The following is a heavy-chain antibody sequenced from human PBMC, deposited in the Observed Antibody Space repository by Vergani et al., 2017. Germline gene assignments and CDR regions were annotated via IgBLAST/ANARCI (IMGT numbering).Heavy chain of an antibody. CDR3: AKGGTITIFGSVDYY. Sequence: QVQLVESGGGVVQPGGSLRLSCIASGFTFRIYGMHWVRQAPGKGLEWVAAIASSGTITYYSDSVKSRFTVSRDNSQNTLFLQMSSLRAEDTALYYCAKGGTITIFGSVDYYWGQGTLVTVSS. D-gene: IGHD3-3*01. V-gene: IGHV3-NL1*01. J-gene: IGHJ4*02. CDR1: GFTFRIYG. CDR2: IASSGTIT.